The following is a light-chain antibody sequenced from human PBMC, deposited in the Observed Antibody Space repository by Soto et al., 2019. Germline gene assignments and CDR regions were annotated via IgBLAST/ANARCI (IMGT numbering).Light chain of an antibody. Sequence: VLTQSSSASASLGSSVKLTCTLSSGHSSYIIAWHHQQPGKAPRYLMKLEGSGSYNKGSGVPDRFSGSSSGADRYLTISNLQFEDEANYYCETWDSNTRVFGGGTKLTVL. CDR3: ETWDSNTRV. J-gene: IGLJ2*01. CDR2: LEGSGSY. V-gene: IGLV4-60*02. CDR1: SGHSSYI.